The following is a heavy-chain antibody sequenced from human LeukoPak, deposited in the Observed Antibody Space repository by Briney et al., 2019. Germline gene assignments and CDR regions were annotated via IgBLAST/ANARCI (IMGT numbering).Heavy chain of an antibody. D-gene: IGHD3-3*01. CDR1: GFSFSTYS. J-gene: IGHJ6*04. CDR2: ISNSGHTT. Sequence: GGSLRLSCAASGFSFSTYSMNWVRQAPGKGLEWISYISNSGHTTYYAESVKGRFTISRGNAWNSVYLQMNSLRGEDTAVYYCPRRITISGLGYYMDVWGKGTTVIVSS. V-gene: IGHV3-48*01. CDR3: PRRITISGLGYYMDV.